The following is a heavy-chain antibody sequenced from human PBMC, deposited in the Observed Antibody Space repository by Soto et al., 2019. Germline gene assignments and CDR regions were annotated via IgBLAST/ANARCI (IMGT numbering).Heavy chain of an antibody. D-gene: IGHD3-22*01. V-gene: IGHV3-30*03. CDR2: ISYDGSNK. CDR1: GFTFSSYG. J-gene: IGHJ4*02. CDR3: ATDTSYYDSSGYYHPPTESDY. Sequence: PGGSLRLSCAASGFTFSSYGMHWVRQAPGKGLEWVAVISYDGSNKYYADSVKGRFTISRDNSKNTLYLQMNSLRAEDTAVYYCATDTSYYDSSGYYHPPTESDYWGQGTLVTVSS.